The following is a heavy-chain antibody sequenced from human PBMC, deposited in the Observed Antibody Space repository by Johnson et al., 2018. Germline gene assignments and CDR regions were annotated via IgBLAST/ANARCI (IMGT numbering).Heavy chain of an antibody. CDR1: GFTFSSYG. V-gene: IGHV3-30*03. J-gene: IGHJ6*03. CDR2: ISYDGSNT. Sequence: QVQLVQSGGGVVQPGRSLRLSCAASGFTFSSYGLQWVRQAPGKGLERVAVISYDGSNTYDGQSVQGRCTISRDNSKNTVYLQMNRLGVEDTAVYYCAREPWVESPKYFCYIDDWGEGTSVTVSS. D-gene: IGHD1-1*01. CDR3: AREPWVESPKYFCYIDD.